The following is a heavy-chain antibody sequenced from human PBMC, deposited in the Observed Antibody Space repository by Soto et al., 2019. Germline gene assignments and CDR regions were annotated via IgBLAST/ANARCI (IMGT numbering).Heavy chain of an antibody. CDR2: IVVGNSNT. V-gene: IGHV1-58*01. CDR3: AADQGVSPYCSGGSCYGYGMDV. CDR1: GFTFSSSA. D-gene: IGHD2-15*01. Sequence: ASVKVSCKASGFTFSSSAVHWVRQARGHRLEWIGWIVVGNSNTNYARGLQERVTITRDMSTSTAYMELSGLRSEDTAVYYCAADQGVSPYCSGGSCYGYGMDVWGQGTTVTVSS. J-gene: IGHJ6*02.